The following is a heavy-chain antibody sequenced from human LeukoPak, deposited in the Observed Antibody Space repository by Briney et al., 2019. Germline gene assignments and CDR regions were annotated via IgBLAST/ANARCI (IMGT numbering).Heavy chain of an antibody. CDR2: IKQDGSEK. CDR3: AREPSAAGYSDAFDY. D-gene: IGHD5-18*01. V-gene: IGHV3-7*03. J-gene: IGHJ4*02. CDR1: GFTFSYYW. Sequence: GGSLRLSCATSGFTFSYYWMTWVRQAPGKGLEWVANIKQDGSEKYYVDSVKGRFTIPRDNAEKSVYLQMNSLRAEDTAVYYCAREPSAAGYSDAFDYWGQGALVTVSS.